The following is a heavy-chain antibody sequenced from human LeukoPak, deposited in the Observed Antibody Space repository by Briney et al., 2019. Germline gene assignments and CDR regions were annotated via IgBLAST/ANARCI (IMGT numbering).Heavy chain of an antibody. J-gene: IGHJ4*02. D-gene: IGHD3-10*01. V-gene: IGHV3-30*03. CDR3: ARDLLGESPGY. CDR1: GFTFSSYG. CDR2: ISDDGSNK. Sequence: GRSLRLSCAASGFTFSSYGMHWVRQAPGKGLEWVAVISDDGSNKYYADSVKGRFTISRDNAKNSLYLQMNSLRAEDTAVYYCARDLLGESPGYWGQGTLVTVSS.